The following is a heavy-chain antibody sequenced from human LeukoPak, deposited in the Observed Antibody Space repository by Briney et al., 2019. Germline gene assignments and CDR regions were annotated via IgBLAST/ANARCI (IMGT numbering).Heavy chain of an antibody. CDR2: ISWNSGSI. J-gene: IGHJ4*02. CDR3: AKTPAYTGGPSPFDY. D-gene: IGHD2-2*02. V-gene: IGHV3-9*01. CDR1: GFTFDDYA. Sequence: GGSLRLSCAASGFTFDDYAMHWVRQAPGKGLELVSGISWNSGSIGYADSVKGRFTISRDNAKNSLYLQMNSLRAEDTALYYCAKTPAYTGGPSPFDYWGQGTLVTVSS.